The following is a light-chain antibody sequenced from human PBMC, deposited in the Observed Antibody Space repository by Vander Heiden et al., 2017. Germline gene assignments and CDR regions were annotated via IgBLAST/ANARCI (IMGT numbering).Light chain of an antibody. CDR3: NSRDSSGNHWV. V-gene: IGLV3-19*01. CDR1: SLRSYY. CDR2: GKN. J-gene: IGLJ3*02. Sequence: SSELTQDPAVSVALGQTVRITCQGDSLRSYYASWYQQQPGQAPVLVIYGKNNRPSGIPDRFSGSSAGNTASLTSTGAQAEDEADYYCNSRDSSGNHWVFGGGTKLTVL.